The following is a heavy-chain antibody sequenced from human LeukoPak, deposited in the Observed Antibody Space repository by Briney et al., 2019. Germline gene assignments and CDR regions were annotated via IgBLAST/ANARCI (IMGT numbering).Heavy chain of an antibody. J-gene: IGHJ4*02. CDR1: GASVNSGSCY. Sequence: SETLSLTCTVSGASVNSGSCYWSWIRQPPGKRLEWIGYIYYSGSTNYNPSLKSRVTISVDTSKNQFSLKLSSVTAADTAVYYCASVRAVAGLDYWGQGTLVTVSS. CDR2: IYYSGST. D-gene: IGHD6-19*01. CDR3: ASVRAVAGLDY. V-gene: IGHV4-61*01.